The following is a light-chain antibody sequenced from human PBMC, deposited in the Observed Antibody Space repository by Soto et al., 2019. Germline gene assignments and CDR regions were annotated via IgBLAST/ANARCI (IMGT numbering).Light chain of an antibody. CDR3: QQYGSSPPTWT. J-gene: IGKJ1*01. CDR2: GAS. V-gene: IGKV3-20*01. Sequence: EILLTQSPDTLSLSPGERATLSCRASQSVSSSYLAWYQQKPGQAPRLLIYGASSGATGIPDRFSGSGSGTDFTLTISRLEPGDFAVYYCQQYGSSPPTWTFGQGTKVDIK. CDR1: QSVSSSY.